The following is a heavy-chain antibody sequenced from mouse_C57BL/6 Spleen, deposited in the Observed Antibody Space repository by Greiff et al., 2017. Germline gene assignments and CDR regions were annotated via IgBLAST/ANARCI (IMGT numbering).Heavy chain of an antibody. CDR1: GYTFTSYG. J-gene: IGHJ4*01. CDR3: ARWAFYYDYPYYAMDY. Sequence: VQLQESGAELARPGASVKLSCKASGYTFTSYGISWVKQRTGQGLEWIGEIYPRSGNTYYNEKFKGKATLTADKSSSTAYMELRSLTSEDSAVYFCARWAFYYDYPYYAMDYWGQGTSVTVSS. V-gene: IGHV1-81*01. CDR2: IYPRSGNT. D-gene: IGHD2-4*01.